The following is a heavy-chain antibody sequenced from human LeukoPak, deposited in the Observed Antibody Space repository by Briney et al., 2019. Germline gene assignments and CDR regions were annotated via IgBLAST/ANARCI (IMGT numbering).Heavy chain of an antibody. CDR2: INQDGTGK. D-gene: IGHD4-23*01. CDR1: GFTFSSYW. V-gene: IGHV3-7*01. J-gene: IGHJ4*02. Sequence: GGSLRLSCAASGFTFSSYWMSWVRQAPGTELEWVASINQDGTGKYYVDSVEGRFTISRDDANNSVYLQMNSLRDEDTALYYCARVYLGGNSRGCFDQWGQGTLVTVSS. CDR3: ARVYLGGNSRGCFDQ.